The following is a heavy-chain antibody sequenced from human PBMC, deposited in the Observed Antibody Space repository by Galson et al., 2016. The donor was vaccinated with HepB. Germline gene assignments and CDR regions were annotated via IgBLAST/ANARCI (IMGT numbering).Heavy chain of an antibody. D-gene: IGHD2-21*02. Sequence: SVKVSCKASGYTFTSYGISWVRQAPGQGLEWMGWISAYKGKTNYVQKLQGRVTMTTDTSTRTAYMELRSLRSDDTAVYYCARAYCGGDCPVNYYYYNGMDVWGQGTTVTVSS. CDR1: GYTFTSYG. CDR3: ARAYCGGDCPVNYYYYNGMDV. V-gene: IGHV1-18*04. CDR2: ISAYKGKT. J-gene: IGHJ6*02.